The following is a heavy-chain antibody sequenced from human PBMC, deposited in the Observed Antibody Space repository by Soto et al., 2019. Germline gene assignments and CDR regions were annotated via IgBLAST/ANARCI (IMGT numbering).Heavy chain of an antibody. V-gene: IGHV4-30-2*01. CDR3: SRQDCSRTCCRFDY. Sequence: QLQLQESGSGLVKSSQTVSLTCAVSGGSISTGGSSRSWIRQLPGKGLAWIGYIYHYGSTYSNPSLKSRVTMSIDRSKNQLSLKLRSVTAADTAVYYCSRQDCSRTCCRFDYWGQGALVTVSS. CDR1: GGSISTGGSS. CDR2: IYHYGST. D-gene: IGHD2-2*01. J-gene: IGHJ4*02.